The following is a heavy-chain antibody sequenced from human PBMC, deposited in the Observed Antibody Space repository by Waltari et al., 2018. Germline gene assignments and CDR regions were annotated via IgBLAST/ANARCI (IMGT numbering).Heavy chain of an antibody. J-gene: IGHJ4*02. D-gene: IGHD6-13*01. CDR2: INYTGST. Sequence: QVQLQQWGAGLLKTSETLSLTCAVYGGSFSDYYWSWIRQPPGKGLEWIGEINYTGSTPSQPPLKSRVTISVDTSKNQFSLKLSSVTAADTAVYFCARKGYTSSWYNYWGQGTLVTVSS. CDR3: ARKGYTSSWYNY. V-gene: IGHV4-34*01. CDR1: GGSFSDYY.